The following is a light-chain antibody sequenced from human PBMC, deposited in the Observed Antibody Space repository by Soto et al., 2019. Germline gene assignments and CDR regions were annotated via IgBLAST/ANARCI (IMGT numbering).Light chain of an antibody. CDR1: QSVSSY. CDR3: QQYGSSGT. CDR2: DAS. J-gene: IGKJ1*01. Sequence: EIVLTQSPGTLSFSPGERATLSCRASQSVSSYLAWYQQKPGQAPRLLIYDASNRATGIPDRFSGSGSGTDFTLTISRLEPEDFAVYYCQQYGSSGTFGQGTKVDIK. V-gene: IGKV3-20*01.